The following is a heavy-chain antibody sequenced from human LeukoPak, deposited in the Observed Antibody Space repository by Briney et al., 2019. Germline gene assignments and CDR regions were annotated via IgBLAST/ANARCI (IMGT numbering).Heavy chain of an antibody. CDR3: TRDSITVDGEIDY. Sequence: GGSLRLSCAASGFTFSSYSMNWVRQAPGKGLEWVSSISSSSSYIYYADSVKGRFTISRDNAKNTLYLQVNSLRVGDTAVYYCTRDSITVDGEIDYWGQGILVTVSS. CDR1: GFTFSSYS. D-gene: IGHD6-19*01. CDR2: ISSSSSYI. J-gene: IGHJ4*02. V-gene: IGHV3-21*01.